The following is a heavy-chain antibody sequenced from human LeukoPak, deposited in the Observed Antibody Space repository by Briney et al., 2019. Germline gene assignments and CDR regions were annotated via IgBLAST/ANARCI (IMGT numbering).Heavy chain of an antibody. D-gene: IGHD2-2*02. CDR2: TIPIFGTA. Sequence: SVKVSCKASGGTFSSYAISWVRQAPGQGLEWMGGTIPIFGTANYAQKFQGRVTITTDESTSTAYMELSSLRSEDTAVYYCARGHCSSTSCYTRDYFDYWGQGTLVTVSS. CDR1: GGTFSSYA. V-gene: IGHV1-69*05. CDR3: ARGHCSSTSCYTRDYFDY. J-gene: IGHJ4*02.